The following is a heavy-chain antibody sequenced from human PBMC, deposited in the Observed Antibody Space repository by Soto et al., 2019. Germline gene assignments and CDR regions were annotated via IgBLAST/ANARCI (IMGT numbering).Heavy chain of an antibody. V-gene: IGHV3-30*03. CDR2: ISYDGSNK. D-gene: IGHD6-19*01. J-gene: IGHJ6*02. CDR3: AGGWGHYYGMDV. CDR1: GFTFSSYG. Sequence: GGSLRLSCAASGFTFSSYGMHWVRQAPGKGLEWVAVISYDGSNKYYPDSVKGRLTISRDNAKNALYLQMTSLRAEDTAVYYCAGGWGHYYGMDVWGQGTTVTVSS.